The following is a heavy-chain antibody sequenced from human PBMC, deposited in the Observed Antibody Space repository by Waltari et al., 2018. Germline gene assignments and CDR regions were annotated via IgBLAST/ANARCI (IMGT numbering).Heavy chain of an antibody. CDR3: ARHSRGGLNYYYYMDV. CDR1: GGSFSGYY. V-gene: IGHV4-34*01. Sequence: QVQLQQWGAGLLKPSETLSLTCAVYGGSFSGYYWSWIRQPPGKGLEWIGEINHSGSTNSTPSLKSRVTISVDTSKNQFSLKLSSVTAADTAVYYCARHSRGGLNYYYYMDVWGKGTTVTVSS. CDR2: INHSGST. J-gene: IGHJ6*03. D-gene: IGHD2-15*01.